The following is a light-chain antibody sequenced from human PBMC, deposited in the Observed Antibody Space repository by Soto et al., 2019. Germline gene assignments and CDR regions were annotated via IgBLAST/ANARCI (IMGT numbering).Light chain of an antibody. CDR2: RAS. J-gene: IGKJ1*01. CDR3: QQYNGSSRA. Sequence: DIQMTQSPSTLSASIGDRVTITCRASQSISDWLAWYQQKPGKAPKLLIYRASNLEGGVPSRFSGSGSGTEFTLTISSLQPDDFATYYCQQYNGSSRAFRQGTEVEIK. V-gene: IGKV1-5*03. CDR1: QSISDW.